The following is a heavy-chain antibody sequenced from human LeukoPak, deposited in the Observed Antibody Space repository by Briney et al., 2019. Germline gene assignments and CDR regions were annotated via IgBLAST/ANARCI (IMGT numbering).Heavy chain of an antibody. CDR2: ISSSSSYI. CDR3: ARVVVVPAAIYYYGMDV. D-gene: IGHD2-2*01. Sequence: GGSLRLSCAASGFTFSSYSMNWVRQAPGKGLQWVSSISSSSSYIYYADSVKGRFTISRDNAKNSLYLQMNSLRAEDTAVYYCARVVVVPAAIYYYGMDVWGQGTTVTVSS. J-gene: IGHJ6*02. CDR1: GFTFSSYS. V-gene: IGHV3-21*01.